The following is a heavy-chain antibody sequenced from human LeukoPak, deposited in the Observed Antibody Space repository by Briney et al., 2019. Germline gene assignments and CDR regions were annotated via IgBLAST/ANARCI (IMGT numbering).Heavy chain of an antibody. CDR2: ISYDGSSK. CDR3: AKGGGYSSGYFFDY. CDR1: GFTFISYG. J-gene: IGHJ4*02. V-gene: IGHV3-30*18. D-gene: IGHD6-19*01. Sequence: GGSLRLSCAASGFTFISYGMHWVRQAPGKGLEWVGVISYDGSSKYYADSVKGRFTISRHNSKNTLYLQMNSLRAEDTAVYYCAKGGGYSSGYFFDYWGQGTVVTVFS.